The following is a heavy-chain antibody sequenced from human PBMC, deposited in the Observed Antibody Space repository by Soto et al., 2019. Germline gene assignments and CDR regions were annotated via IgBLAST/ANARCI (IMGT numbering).Heavy chain of an antibody. CDR3: ARAARRDRRPGTVTRYYFDY. D-gene: IGHD3-10*01. CDR1: GGSISSNDYY. J-gene: IGHJ4*02. Sequence: PSETLSLTCTVSGGSISSNDYYWSWIRQPPGKGLEWIGYIYYSGSTYSNPSFKSRLTISVDTSKNQFSLNLGSVTAADTATYFCARAARRDRRPGTVTRYYFDYWGQGTLVTVSS. CDR2: IYYSGST. V-gene: IGHV4-30-4*01.